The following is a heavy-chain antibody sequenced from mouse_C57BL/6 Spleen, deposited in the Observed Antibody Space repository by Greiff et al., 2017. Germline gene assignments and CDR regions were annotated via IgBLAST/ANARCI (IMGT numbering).Heavy chain of an antibody. CDR1: GYSFTGYY. D-gene: IGHD2-3*01. J-gene: IGHJ4*01. CDR2: INPSTGGH. V-gene: IGHV1-42*01. CDR3: ARGGDGYYYAMDY. Sequence: VKLQQSGPELVKPGASVKISCKASGYSFTGYYMNWVKQSPETSLEWIGEINPSTGGHTYNQKFKAKATMTVDKSSSTAYMQLKSLTSEDAAVYYCARGGDGYYYAMDYGGQETSVTVSS.